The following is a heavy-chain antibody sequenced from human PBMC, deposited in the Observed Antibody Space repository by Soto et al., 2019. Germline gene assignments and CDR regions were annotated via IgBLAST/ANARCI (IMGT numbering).Heavy chain of an antibody. CDR1: GFTFSSYD. J-gene: IGHJ6*02. V-gene: IGHV3-13*01. D-gene: IGHD6-13*01. CDR3: ARGTSSSSWIYGMDV. Sequence: GGSLRLSCAASGFTFSSYDMHWVRQATGKGLEWVSAIGTAGDTYYPGSVKGRFTISRENAKNSLYLQMNSLRAEDTAVYYCARGTSSSSWIYGMDVWGQGTTVTVSS. CDR2: IGTAGDT.